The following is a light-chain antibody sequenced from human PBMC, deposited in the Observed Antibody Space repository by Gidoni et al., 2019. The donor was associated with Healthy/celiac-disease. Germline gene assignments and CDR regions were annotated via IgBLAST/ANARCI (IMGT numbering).Light chain of an antibody. CDR3: SSYTSSSTLV. Sequence: QSALTQPASVSGSPGQSITISCTGTSSDVGGYNYVSWYQQHPGKAPKLLIYDVSNRPSGGSYRFSGSKSGNTASLTNSGLQAEDEADYYCSSYTSSSTLVFGGGTKLTVL. J-gene: IGLJ2*01. V-gene: IGLV2-14*01. CDR2: DVS. CDR1: SSDVGGYNY.